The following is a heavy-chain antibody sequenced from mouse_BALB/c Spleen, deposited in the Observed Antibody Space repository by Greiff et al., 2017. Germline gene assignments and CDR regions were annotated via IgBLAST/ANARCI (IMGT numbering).Heavy chain of an antibody. D-gene: IGHD4-1*01. J-gene: IGHJ2*01. Sequence: QVTLKESGPGILQPSQTLSLTCSFSGFSLSTSGMGVGWIRQPSGKGLEWLAHIWWDDDKRYNPALKSRLTISKDTSSNQVFLKIASVDTADTATYYCARMRRELGRDFDYWGQGTTLTVSS. CDR3: ARMRRELGRDFDY. CDR1: GFSLSTSGMG. V-gene: IGHV8-8*01. CDR2: IWWDDDK.